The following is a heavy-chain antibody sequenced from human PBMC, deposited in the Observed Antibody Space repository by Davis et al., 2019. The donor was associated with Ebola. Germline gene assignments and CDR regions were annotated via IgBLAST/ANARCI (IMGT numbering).Heavy chain of an antibody. CDR2: INHSGST. CDR1: GGSVSSGSYY. V-gene: IGHV4-39*07. D-gene: IGHD5-18*01. CDR3: ARSRGYSYGYNY. J-gene: IGHJ4*02. Sequence: PSETLSLTCTVSGGSVSSGSYYWGWIRQPPGKGLEWIGEINHSGSTNYNPSLKSRVTISVDTSKNQFSLKLSSVTAADTAVYYCARSRGYSYGYNYWGQGTLVTVSS.